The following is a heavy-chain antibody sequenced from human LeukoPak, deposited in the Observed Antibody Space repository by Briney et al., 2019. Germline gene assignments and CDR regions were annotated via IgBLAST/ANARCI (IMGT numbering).Heavy chain of an antibody. J-gene: IGHJ6*02. Sequence: ASVKVSCKASGYTFTSYYMHWVRQAPGQGPEWMGIINPSGGSTSYAQKFQGRVTMTRDTSTSTVYMELSSLRSEDTAVYYCATPVERRVYYYYGMDVWGQGTTVTVSS. CDR3: ATPVERRVYYYYGMDV. CDR1: GYTFTSYY. CDR2: INPSGGST. V-gene: IGHV1-46*01.